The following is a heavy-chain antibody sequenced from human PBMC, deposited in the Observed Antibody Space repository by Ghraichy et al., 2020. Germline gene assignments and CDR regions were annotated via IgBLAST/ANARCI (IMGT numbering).Heavy chain of an antibody. CDR2: ISSNGGST. CDR1: GFTFSSYA. J-gene: IGHJ3*02. D-gene: IGHD5-24*01. Sequence: GGSLRLSCAASGFTFSSYAMHWVRQAPGKGLEYVSAISSNGGSTYYANSVKGRFTISRDNSKNTLYLQMGSLRAEDMAVYYCARGDGYNRRSAFDIWGQGTMVTVSS. CDR3: ARGDGYNRRSAFDI. V-gene: IGHV3-64*01.